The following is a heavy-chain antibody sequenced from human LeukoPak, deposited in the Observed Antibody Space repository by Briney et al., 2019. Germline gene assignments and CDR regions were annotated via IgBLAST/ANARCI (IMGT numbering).Heavy chain of an antibody. CDR1: GGSFSAYY. D-gene: IGHD5-24*01. V-gene: IGHV4-31*11. Sequence: SETLSLTYAVYGGSFSAYYWSWIRQHPGKGLEWIGYIYYSGSTYYNPSLKSRVTISVDTSKNQFSLKLSSVTAADTAVYYCAMMAPGDGAFDIWGQGTMVTVSS. CDR3: AMMAPGDGAFDI. J-gene: IGHJ3*02. CDR2: IYYSGST.